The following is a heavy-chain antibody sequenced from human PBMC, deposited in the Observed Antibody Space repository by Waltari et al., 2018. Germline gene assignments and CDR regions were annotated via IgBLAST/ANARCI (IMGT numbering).Heavy chain of an antibody. CDR3: ARRLYGSAFDF. CDR2: INTSGNVI. Sequence: QVQLVESGGGFVKPGGSLRLSCAASGFTFSDYYMTWIRQAPGKGLEWLSYINTSGNVIYYADSVKGRFSISRDNARKSLFLQMNSLRAEDTAVYYCARRLYGSAFDFWGQGTMVTVSS. V-gene: IGHV3-11*04. D-gene: IGHD1-26*01. CDR1: GFTFSDYY. J-gene: IGHJ3*01.